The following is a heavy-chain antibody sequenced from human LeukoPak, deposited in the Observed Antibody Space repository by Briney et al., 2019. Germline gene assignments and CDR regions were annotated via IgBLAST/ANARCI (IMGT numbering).Heavy chain of an antibody. CDR1: GFTFSSYA. D-gene: IGHD3-10*01. Sequence: PGGSLRLSCAASGFTFSSYAMSWVRQAPGKGLEWVSAISGSGGSTYYADSVKCRFTISRDNSKNTLYLQMNSLRAEDTAVYYCAKAVTMVRGVIIGSYYHYMDVWGKGTTVTVSS. CDR3: AKAVTMVRGVIIGSYYHYMDV. V-gene: IGHV3-23*01. CDR2: ISGSGGST. J-gene: IGHJ6*03.